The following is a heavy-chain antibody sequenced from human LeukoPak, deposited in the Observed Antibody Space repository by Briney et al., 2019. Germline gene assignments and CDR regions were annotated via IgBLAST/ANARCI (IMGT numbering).Heavy chain of an antibody. CDR1: GFTFTTYT. Sequence: ASVKVSCKTSGFTFTTYTMHWVRQAPGQRLEWMGWINAANGNTQYSQKFQGRVTITRDTSTSTAYMELRSLRSDDTAVYYCARVNDYGDYPRRFDPWGQGTLVTVSS. CDR3: ARVNDYGDYPRRFDP. CDR2: INAANGNT. J-gene: IGHJ5*02. D-gene: IGHD4-17*01. V-gene: IGHV1-3*01.